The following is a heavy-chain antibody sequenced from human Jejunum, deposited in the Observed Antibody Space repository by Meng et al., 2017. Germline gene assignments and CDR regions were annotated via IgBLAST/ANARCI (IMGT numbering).Heavy chain of an antibody. CDR1: GASIDSGYW. Sequence: VRLLEAGPGLVDPSGTQFPTCPCSGASIDSGYWWRWHRHPPGKGLAWIGEIHHGGDTNYNPSLKRRVTISVDKFNNQYSLRLTSVTAADTAMYYCARNGAYSADHWGQGTLVTVSS. D-gene: IGHD2-15*01. J-gene: IGHJ4*02. CDR2: IHHGGDT. V-gene: IGHV4-4*02. CDR3: ARNGAYSADH.